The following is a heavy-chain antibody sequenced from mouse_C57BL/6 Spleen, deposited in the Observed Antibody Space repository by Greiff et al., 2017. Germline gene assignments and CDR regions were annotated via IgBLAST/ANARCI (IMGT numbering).Heavy chain of an antibody. CDR3: ARRDYGPIGYFDV. V-gene: IGHV1-84*01. J-gene: IGHJ1*03. CDR2: IYPGSGNT. D-gene: IGHD2-4*01. Sequence: QVQLKESGPELVKPGASVKISCKASGYTFTDYYIYWVKQRPGQGLVWIGWIYPGSGNTKYNEKFNGKATLTVDTSSSTAYMQLSNLTSEDSAVYCCARRDYGPIGYFDVWGTGTTVTVSS. CDR1: GYTFTDYY.